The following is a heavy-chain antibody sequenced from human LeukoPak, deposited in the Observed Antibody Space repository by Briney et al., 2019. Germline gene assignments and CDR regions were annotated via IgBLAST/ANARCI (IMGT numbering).Heavy chain of an antibody. D-gene: IGHD3-10*01. J-gene: IGHJ5*02. CDR1: GGTFSSYA. Sequence: GASVKVSCKASGGTFSSYAISWVRQAPGQGLEWMGWISAYNGNTNYAQKLQGRVTMTTDTSTSTAYMELRSLRSDDTAVYYCARDQELLWFGELFHPPNWFDPWGQGTLVTVSS. CDR2: ISAYNGNT. CDR3: ARDQELLWFGELFHPPNWFDP. V-gene: IGHV1-18*01.